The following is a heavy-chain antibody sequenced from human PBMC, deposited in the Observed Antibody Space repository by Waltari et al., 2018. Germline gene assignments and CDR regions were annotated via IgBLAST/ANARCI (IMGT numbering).Heavy chain of an antibody. CDR3: VRDGLGSGWTRVDV. J-gene: IGHJ6*02. CDR2: IIDGDERK. Sequence: ELQLVESGGGLVQPGGSLRISCVASGFSFSSYEMNWDRQAPGKGLGCSSMIIDGDERKSYAESVKGRFTVSRDNAKNSLHLQMNNLGAEDTATYYCVRDGLGSGWTRVDVWGQGTTVTVSS. V-gene: IGHV3-48*03. CDR1: GFSFSSYE. D-gene: IGHD2-15*01.